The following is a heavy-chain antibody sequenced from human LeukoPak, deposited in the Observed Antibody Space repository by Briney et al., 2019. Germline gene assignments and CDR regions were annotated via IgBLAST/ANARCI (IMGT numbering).Heavy chain of an antibody. J-gene: IGHJ4*02. V-gene: IGHV3-9*01. Sequence: PGGSLRLSCAASGFTFDDYAMHWVRQAPGKGLEWVSGISWNSGSIGYADSVKGRFTISRDNAKNSLYLQMNSLRAEDTALYYCAKDSGSYYYDSSGFDYWGQGTLVTVSS. CDR2: ISWNSGSI. D-gene: IGHD3-22*01. CDR3: AKDSGSYYYDSSGFDY. CDR1: GFTFDDYA.